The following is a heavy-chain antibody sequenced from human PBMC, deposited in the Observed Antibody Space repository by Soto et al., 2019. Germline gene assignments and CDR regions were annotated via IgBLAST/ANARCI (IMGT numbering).Heavy chain of an antibody. CDR1: GYTFSGFY. V-gene: IGHV1-2*02. CDR3: ARSAHTPRNWFDP. Sequence: ASVKVSCKXSGYTFSGFYIHWVRQAPGQGLEWMGWVDPNTGGTKFAQRFQGRVTMSRDTSINTAYMELNSLRSDDIAVYYCARSAHTPRNWFDPWGQGTLVTVSS. CDR2: VDPNTGGT. J-gene: IGHJ5*02.